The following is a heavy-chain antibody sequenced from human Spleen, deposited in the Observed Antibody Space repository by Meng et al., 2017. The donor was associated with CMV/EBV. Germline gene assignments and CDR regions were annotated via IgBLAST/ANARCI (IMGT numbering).Heavy chain of an antibody. CDR3: ARDHRTHFDY. CDR1: GGSISSNNYQ. Sequence: GSLRLSCTVSGGSISSNNYQWGWIRQPPGKGLEWIGSVYFSGSTYYIPSLRSRVTISVDTSKNQFSLNLISVTVADTAIYYCARDHRTHFDYWGQGSLVTVSS. CDR2: VYFSGST. D-gene: IGHD1-14*01. V-gene: IGHV4-39*02. J-gene: IGHJ4*02.